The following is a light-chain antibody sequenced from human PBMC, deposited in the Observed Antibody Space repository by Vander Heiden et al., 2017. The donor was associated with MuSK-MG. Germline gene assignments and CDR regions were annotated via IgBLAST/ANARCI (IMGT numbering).Light chain of an antibody. Sequence: SSELTQDPAVSVALGQTVRITCQGDSLRSYYASWYQQKPGQAPVRVIYGKNNRPSGIPDRFSGSSSGNTASLTITGAQAEDEADDYCNSRDSSGNDLVFGGGTKMTVL. J-gene: IGLJ2*01. CDR1: SLRSYY. V-gene: IGLV3-19*01. CDR2: GKN. CDR3: NSRDSSGNDLV.